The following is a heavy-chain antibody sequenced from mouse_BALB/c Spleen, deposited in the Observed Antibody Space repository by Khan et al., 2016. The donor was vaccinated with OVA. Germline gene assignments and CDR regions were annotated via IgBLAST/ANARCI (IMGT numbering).Heavy chain of an antibody. CDR1: GFSITSAYA. V-gene: IGHV3-2*02. J-gene: IGHJ2*01. Sequence: EVQLQESGPGLVQPSQSLSLTCTVTGFSITSAYAWNWIRPFPGNKLEWMGFISYIGNTNYHPSRKNRISITSDTTTNLFFLQVNSLTIEDTATYYCAGVYGGDFDYGGQGTTLTVSS. CDR3: AGVYGGDFDY. D-gene: IGHD1-1*02. CDR2: ISYIGNT.